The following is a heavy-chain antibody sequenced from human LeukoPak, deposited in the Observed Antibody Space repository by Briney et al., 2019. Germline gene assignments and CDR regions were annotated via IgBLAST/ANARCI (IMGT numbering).Heavy chain of an antibody. D-gene: IGHD1-26*01. CDR2: ISGSGGST. Sequence: GGSLRLSCAASGFTFSSYAMSWVRQAPGKGLEWVSAISGSGGSTYYADSVKGRFTISRDNSKSTLYLQMNSLRAEDTAVYYCAKGEWELPTDYYYYGMDVWGQGTTVTVSS. V-gene: IGHV3-23*01. CDR1: GFTFSSYA. J-gene: IGHJ6*02. CDR3: AKGEWELPTDYYYYGMDV.